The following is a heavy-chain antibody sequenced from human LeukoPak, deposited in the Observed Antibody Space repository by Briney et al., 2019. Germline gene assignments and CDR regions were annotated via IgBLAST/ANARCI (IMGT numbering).Heavy chain of an antibody. Sequence: SVKVSCKASGGTFSSYAISWVRQAPGQGLEWMGWSNPNSGGTNYAQKFQGRVTMTRDTSLSTAYMDLNRLKSDDTAVYYCAVGGVDYYFDYWGQGTLVTVSS. J-gene: IGHJ4*02. V-gene: IGHV1-2*02. D-gene: IGHD3-10*01. CDR1: GGTFSSYA. CDR3: AVGGVDYYFDY. CDR2: SNPNSGGT.